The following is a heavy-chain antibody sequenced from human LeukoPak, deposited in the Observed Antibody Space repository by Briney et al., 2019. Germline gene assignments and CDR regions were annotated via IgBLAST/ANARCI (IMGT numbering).Heavy chain of an antibody. CDR1: GYTFTGYY. D-gene: IGHD2-2*01. V-gene: IGHV1-2*06. CDR3: ARYCSSTSCFEAPSASYYFDY. Sequence: GASVKVSCKASGYTFTGYYMHWVRQAPGQGLEWMGRINPNSGGTNYAQKVQGRVTMTRDTSISTAYMELSRLRSDDTAVYYCARYCSSTSCFEAPSASYYFDYWGQGTLVTVSS. J-gene: IGHJ4*02. CDR2: INPNSGGT.